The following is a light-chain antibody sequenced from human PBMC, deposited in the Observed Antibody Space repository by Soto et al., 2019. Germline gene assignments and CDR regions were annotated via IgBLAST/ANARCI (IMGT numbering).Light chain of an antibody. CDR2: GAS. CDR1: LNIGDS. CDR3: LQTYNLPRT. Sequence: DSQMTQSPSGLSASVGDRVTITCRSSLNIGDSLSWFQQKAGKPPTQLIYGASALQSGVPVRFSGSASGTDFTLTIRNMQREDFATYYCLQTYNLPRTFGQGTKVDIK. J-gene: IGKJ1*01. V-gene: IGKV1-39*01.